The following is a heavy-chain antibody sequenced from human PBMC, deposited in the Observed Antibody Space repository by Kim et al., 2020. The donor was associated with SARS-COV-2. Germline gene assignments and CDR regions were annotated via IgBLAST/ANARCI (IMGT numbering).Heavy chain of an antibody. D-gene: IGHD3-3*01. V-gene: IGHV3-30*18. CDR3: AKAGGLRFLEPFDY. CDR2: ISYDGSNK. J-gene: IGHJ4*02. CDR1: GFTFSDYG. Sequence: GGSLRLSCAASGFTFSDYGMHWVRQAPGKGLEWVAVISYDGSNKYYADSVKGRFTISRDNSKNTLYLQMNSLRAEDTAVYYCAKAGGLRFLEPFDYWGQGTLVTVSS.